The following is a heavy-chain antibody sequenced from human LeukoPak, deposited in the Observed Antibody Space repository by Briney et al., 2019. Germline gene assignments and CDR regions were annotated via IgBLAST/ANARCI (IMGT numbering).Heavy chain of an antibody. J-gene: IGHJ5*02. D-gene: IGHD3-9*01. CDR2: IYPGDSDT. Sequence: GESLKISCKSSGYRFTNYWIGWVRQMPGKGLEWMGIIYPGDSDTRYSPSFQGQVTISADKSISTAYVQWSSLKASDTAMYYCARLYDILTSNSFDPWGQGTLVTVSS. CDR3: ARLYDILTSNSFDP. V-gene: IGHV5-51*01. CDR1: GYRFTNYW.